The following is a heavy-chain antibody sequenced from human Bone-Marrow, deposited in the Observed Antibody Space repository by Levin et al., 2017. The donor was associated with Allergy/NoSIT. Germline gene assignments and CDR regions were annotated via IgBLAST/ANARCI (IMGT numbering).Heavy chain of an antibody. V-gene: IGHV3-23*01. CDR3: AKGLGSGRVLPPTAFDY. Sequence: GESLKISCAASGFTFSSYAMSWVRQAPGKGLEWVSAISGSGGSTYYADSVKGRFTISRDNSKNTLYLQMNSLRAEDTAVYYCAKGLGSGRVLPPTAFDYWGQGTLVTVSS. CDR2: ISGSGGST. J-gene: IGHJ4*02. CDR1: GFTFSSYA. D-gene: IGHD6-25*01.